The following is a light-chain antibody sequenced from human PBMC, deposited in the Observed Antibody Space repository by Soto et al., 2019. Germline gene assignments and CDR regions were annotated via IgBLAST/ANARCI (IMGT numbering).Light chain of an antibody. J-gene: IGKJ1*01. V-gene: IGKV1-5*03. CDR1: QSISSW. Sequence: DIQMTQSPSTLSASVGDRVTITCRASQSISSWLAWYQQKPGKAPKLLIYKASSLESGVPSRFSGSGSGTEFTLTISSLQPDDFATYYCHQYESYASWTFGQGTKVE. CDR2: KAS. CDR3: HQYESYASWT.